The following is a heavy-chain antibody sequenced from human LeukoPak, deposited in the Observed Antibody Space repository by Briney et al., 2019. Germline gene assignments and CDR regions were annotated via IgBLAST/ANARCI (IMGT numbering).Heavy chain of an antibody. CDR2: ISSSSSYI. D-gene: IGHD3-10*01. Sequence: TGGSLRLSCAASGFTFSSYSMNWVRQAPGKGLEWVSSISSSSSYIYYADSVKGRFTISRDNAKNSLYLQMNGLRAEDTAVYYCAREGDYYGSGSYFNHDAFDIWGQGTMVTVSS. CDR3: AREGDYYGSGSYFNHDAFDI. CDR1: GFTFSSYS. V-gene: IGHV3-21*01. J-gene: IGHJ3*02.